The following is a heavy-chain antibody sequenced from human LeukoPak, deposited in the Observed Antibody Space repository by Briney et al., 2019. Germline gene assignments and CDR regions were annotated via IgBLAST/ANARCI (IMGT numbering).Heavy chain of an antibody. CDR2: IYYSGST. D-gene: IGHD3-3*01. V-gene: IGHV4-59*01. J-gene: IGHJ5*02. CDR3: ARAIDFWSGLSP. Sequence: PSETLSLTCTVSGGSISSYYWSWIRQPPGKGLEWIGYIYYSGSTNYNPSLKSRVTISVDTSKNQFSLKLSSVTAADTAVYYCARAIDFWSGLSPWGQGTLVTVSS. CDR1: GGSISSYY.